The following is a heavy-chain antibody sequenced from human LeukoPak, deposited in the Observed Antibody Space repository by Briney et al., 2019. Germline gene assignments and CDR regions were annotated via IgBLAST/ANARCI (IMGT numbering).Heavy chain of an antibody. Sequence: GGSLRLSCAASGFTFSSYAMSWVRQAPGKGLEWVSSISSSSSYIYYADSVKGRFTISRDNAKNSLYLQMNSLRAEDTAVYYCATSFTYYYGSGSPGYWGQGTLVTVSS. CDR1: GFTFSSYA. V-gene: IGHV3-21*01. CDR2: ISSSSSYI. J-gene: IGHJ4*02. D-gene: IGHD3-10*01. CDR3: ATSFTYYYGSGSPGY.